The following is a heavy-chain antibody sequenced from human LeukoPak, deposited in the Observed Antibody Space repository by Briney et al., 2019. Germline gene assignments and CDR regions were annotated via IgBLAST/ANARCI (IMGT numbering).Heavy chain of an antibody. J-gene: IGHJ4*02. D-gene: IGHD1-26*01. Sequence: GGSLRLSCAVSGFIFSSCAMSWVRQAPGKGLEWVSTIIDSGNSIYYADSAEGRFTISRDNSKNTLYLQMNSLRAGDTAVYYCTKDPIFSGSYGVFDYWGLGTLVTVSS. CDR1: GFIFSSCA. CDR2: IIDSGNSI. V-gene: IGHV3-23*01. CDR3: TKDPIFSGSYGVFDY.